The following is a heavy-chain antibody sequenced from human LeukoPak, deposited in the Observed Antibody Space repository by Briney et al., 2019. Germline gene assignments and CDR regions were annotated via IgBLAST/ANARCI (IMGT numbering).Heavy chain of an antibody. D-gene: IGHD3-3*01. CDR1: GYTFTSYG. V-gene: IGHV1-18*01. J-gene: IGHJ4*02. Sequence: ASVKVSCKASGYTFTSYGISWVRQAPGQGLEWMGWTSAYNGNTNYAQKLQGRVTMTTDTSTSTAYMELRSLRSDDTAVYYCARSRNYDFWSGPNDYWGQGTLVTVSS. CDR3: ARSRNYDFWSGPNDY. CDR2: TSAYNGNT.